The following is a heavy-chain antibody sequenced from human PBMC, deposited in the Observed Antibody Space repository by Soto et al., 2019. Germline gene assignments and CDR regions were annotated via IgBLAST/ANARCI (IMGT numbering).Heavy chain of an antibody. CDR2: IYYSGST. J-gene: IGHJ4*02. CDR3: ARDLGAQIVDY. V-gene: IGHV4-30-4*01. D-gene: IGHD1-26*01. CDR1: GGSISSGDYY. Sequence: SETLSLTCTVSGGSISSGDYYWSWIRQPPGKGLEWIGYIYYSGSTYYNPSLKSRVTISVDTSKNQFSLKLSSVTAADTAVYYCARDLGAQIVDYWGQGTLVTVSS.